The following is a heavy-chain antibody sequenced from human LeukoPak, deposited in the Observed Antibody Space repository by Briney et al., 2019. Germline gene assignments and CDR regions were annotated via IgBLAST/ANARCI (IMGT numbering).Heavy chain of an antibody. CDR2: ISGSGGST. CDR1: GFTFSSYA. D-gene: IGHD2-15*01. J-gene: IGHJ4*02. V-gene: IGHV3-23*01. CDR3: AKGRLAATFYFDY. Sequence: GGSLRLSCAASGFTFSSYAMSWVRQAPGKGLEWVSAISGSGGSTYYADSVKGRSTISRDNSKNTLYLQMNSLRAEDTAVYYCAKGRLAATFYFDYWGQGTLVTVPS.